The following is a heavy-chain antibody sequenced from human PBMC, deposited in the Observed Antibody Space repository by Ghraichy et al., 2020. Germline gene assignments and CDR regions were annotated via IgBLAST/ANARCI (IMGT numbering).Heavy chain of an antibody. CDR3: ARTITPVGGYSYGPVDY. Sequence: QTLSLTCTFSGFSLSTSGMCVSWIRQPPGKALEWLALIDWDDDKYYSTSLKTRLTISKDTSKNQVVLTMTNMDPVDTATYYCARTITPVGGYSYGPVDYWGQGTLVTVSS. J-gene: IGHJ4*02. CDR1: GFSLSTSGMC. V-gene: IGHV2-70*01. D-gene: IGHD5-18*01. CDR2: IDWDDDK.